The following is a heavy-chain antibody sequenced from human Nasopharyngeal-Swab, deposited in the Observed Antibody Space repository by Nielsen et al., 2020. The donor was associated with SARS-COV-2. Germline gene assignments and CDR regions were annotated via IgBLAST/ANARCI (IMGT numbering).Heavy chain of an antibody. J-gene: IGHJ4*02. Sequence: WIRQPPGKGLEWVSSISRNSDYILYADSVKGRFTISRDNAKNSLYLQMNSLRVEDTAVYYCARRTFSSTSLIDCWGQGTLVTVSS. CDR3: ARRTFSSTSLIDC. CDR2: ISRNSDYI. D-gene: IGHD2-2*01. V-gene: IGHV3-21*01.